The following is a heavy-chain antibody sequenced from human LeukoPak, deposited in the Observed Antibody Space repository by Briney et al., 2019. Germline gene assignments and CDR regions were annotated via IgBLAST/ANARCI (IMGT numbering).Heavy chain of an antibody. J-gene: IGHJ4*02. D-gene: IGHD4-17*01. CDR2: ISYDGPNR. CDR3: AKGRYHLATVTLLDY. V-gene: IGHV3-30*18. CDR1: GFTFSSYG. Sequence: GGSLRLSCAASGFTFSSYGMHWVRQAPGKGLEWVAVISYDGPNRYYADSVKGRFTISRDNSKNTLYLQMNSLRAEDTAVYYCAKGRYHLATVTLLDYWGQGTLVTVSS.